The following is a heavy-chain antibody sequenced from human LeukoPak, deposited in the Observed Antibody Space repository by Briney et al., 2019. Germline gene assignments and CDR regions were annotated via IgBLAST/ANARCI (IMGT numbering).Heavy chain of an antibody. CDR2: INHSGST. V-gene: IGHV4-34*01. D-gene: IGHD5-12*01. J-gene: IGHJ4*02. CDR3: ARNLVATTPGPLDY. Sequence: SETLSLTCAVYGGSFSGYYWSWIRQPPGKGLEWIGEINHSGSTNYNPSLKSRVTISVDTPKNQFSLKLSSVTAADTAVYYCARNLVATTPGPLDYWGQGTLVTVSS. CDR1: GGSFSGYY.